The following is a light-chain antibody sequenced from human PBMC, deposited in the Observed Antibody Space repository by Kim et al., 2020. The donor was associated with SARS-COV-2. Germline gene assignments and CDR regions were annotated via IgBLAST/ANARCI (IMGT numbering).Light chain of an antibody. Sequence: LSPGERATLSCRASQSVDSFLAWYQQKPGQAPRLFISGSSRRATGIPDRFSGSGSGTDFTLTISRLEPEDFAVYYCQQYGRSPITFGQGTRLEIK. V-gene: IGKV3-20*01. J-gene: IGKJ5*01. CDR2: GSS. CDR3: QQYGRSPIT. CDR1: QSVDSF.